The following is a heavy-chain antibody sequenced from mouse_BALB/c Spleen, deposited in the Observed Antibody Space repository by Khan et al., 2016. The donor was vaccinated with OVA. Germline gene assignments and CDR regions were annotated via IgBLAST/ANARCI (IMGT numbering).Heavy chain of an antibody. D-gene: IGHD2-10*01. CDR1: GFSLTNYG. J-gene: IGHJ4*01. Sequence: QVQLKESGPGLVAPSQSLSITCTISGFSLTNYGVHWVRQPPGKGLEWLVVIWSDGSTTYNSALKSRLTISKDNSKSQVFLKMNSLQNDDTSVYFCARQPYYHYNIMDYWGQGTSVTVSS. CDR2: IWSDGST. V-gene: IGHV2-6-1*01. CDR3: ARQPYYHYNIMDY.